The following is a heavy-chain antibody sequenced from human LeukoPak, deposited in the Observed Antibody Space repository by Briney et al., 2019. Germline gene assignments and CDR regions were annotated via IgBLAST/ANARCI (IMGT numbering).Heavy chain of an antibody. Sequence: ASVKVSCKASPDTFTRYGITWVRQAPGQGLEWMGWIRAYNGDTNYAQKLQGRVTMTTDTSTSTAYMELRSLRSDDTAVYYCAREVPYDSSRYYQPFDYWGQGTLVTVSS. D-gene: IGHD3-22*01. CDR1: PDTFTRYG. CDR3: AREVPYDSSRYYQPFDY. CDR2: IRAYNGDT. J-gene: IGHJ4*02. V-gene: IGHV1-18*01.